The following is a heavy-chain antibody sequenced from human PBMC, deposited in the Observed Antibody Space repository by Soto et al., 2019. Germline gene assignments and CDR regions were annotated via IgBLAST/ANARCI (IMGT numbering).Heavy chain of an antibody. CDR2: IDIGGNT. Sequence: EVELVESGGGLVQPGGSLRLSCAASGFTFSSYDMHWVRQATGKGLEWVSAIDIGGNTFYPGSVQGRFTISSENGKNSLYLQMNNLRAADTAVYYCAREGERGSGDSFDAFDIWGPGTLVTVSS. J-gene: IGHJ3*02. D-gene: IGHD1-1*01. CDR3: AREGERGSGDSFDAFDI. CDR1: GFTFSSYD. V-gene: IGHV3-13*01.